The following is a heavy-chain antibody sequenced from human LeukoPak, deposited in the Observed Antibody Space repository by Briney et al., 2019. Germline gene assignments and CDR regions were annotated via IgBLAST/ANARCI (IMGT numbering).Heavy chain of an antibody. D-gene: IGHD1-26*01. CDR2: IRYDGGNK. Sequence: GGSLRLSCAASGFTFSSYGMHWVRQAPGKGLEWVAFIRYDGGNKYYADSVKGRFTISRDNSKNTLYLQMNSLRAEDTAVYYCATQGSGSYLYYYYYYMDVWGKGTTVTVSS. V-gene: IGHV3-30*02. CDR1: GFTFSSYG. CDR3: ATQGSGSYLYYYYYYMDV. J-gene: IGHJ6*03.